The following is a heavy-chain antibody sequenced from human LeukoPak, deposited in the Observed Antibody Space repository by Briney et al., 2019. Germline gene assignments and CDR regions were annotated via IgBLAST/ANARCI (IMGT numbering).Heavy chain of an antibody. Sequence: SETLSLTCTVSGGSISSYYWSWIRQPPGKGLEWIGYIHYSGSTNYNPSLKSRVTISVDTSKNQFSLKLSSVTAADTAVYFCARGPYSYDSSGAFDIWGQGTMVTVSS. CDR3: ARGPYSYDSSGAFDI. CDR1: GGSISSYY. J-gene: IGHJ3*02. CDR2: IHYSGST. V-gene: IGHV4-59*08. D-gene: IGHD3-22*01.